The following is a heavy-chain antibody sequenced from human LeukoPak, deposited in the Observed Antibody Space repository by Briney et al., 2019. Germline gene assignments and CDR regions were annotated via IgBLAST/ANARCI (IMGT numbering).Heavy chain of an antibody. Sequence: GGSLRLSCAASGFTFSSYAMSWVRQAPGKGLEWVSAISGSGGSTYYADSVKGRFTIFRDNSKNTLYLQMNSLRAEDTAVYYCAKVEWELLNRYFDYWGQGTLVTVSS. CDR3: AKVEWELLNRYFDY. J-gene: IGHJ4*02. D-gene: IGHD1-26*01. CDR2: ISGSGGST. CDR1: GFTFSSYA. V-gene: IGHV3-23*01.